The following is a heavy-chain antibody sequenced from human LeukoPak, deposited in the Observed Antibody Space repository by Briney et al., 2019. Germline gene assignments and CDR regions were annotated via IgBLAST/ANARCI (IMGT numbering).Heavy chain of an antibody. Sequence: PSETLSLTCTVSGGSISSGSYYWSWIRQPAGKGLEWIGRIYTSGSTNYNPSLKSRVTISVDTSKNQFSLKLSSVTAADTAVYYCARRGISPQYNWFDPWGQGTLVTVSS. V-gene: IGHV4-61*02. CDR2: IYTSGST. J-gene: IGHJ5*02. D-gene: IGHD3-16*01. CDR1: GGSISSGSYY. CDR3: ARRGISPQYNWFDP.